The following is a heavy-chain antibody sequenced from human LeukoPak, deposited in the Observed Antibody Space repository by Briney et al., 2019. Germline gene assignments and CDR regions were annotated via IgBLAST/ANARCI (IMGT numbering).Heavy chain of an antibody. CDR1: GGSISSSSYY. CDR2: IYYSGST. Sequence: SETLSLTCTVSGGSISSSSYYWGWIRQPPGKGLEWIGSIYYSGSTNYNPSLKSRVTISVDTSKNQFSLKLNSVTAADTAVYYCARDAGYSYGYRALWFDPWGQGTLVTVSS. V-gene: IGHV4-39*07. CDR3: ARDAGYSYGYRALWFDP. D-gene: IGHD5-18*01. J-gene: IGHJ5*02.